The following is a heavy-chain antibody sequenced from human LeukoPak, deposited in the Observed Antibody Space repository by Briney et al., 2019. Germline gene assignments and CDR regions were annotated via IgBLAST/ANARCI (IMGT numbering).Heavy chain of an antibody. CDR3: ARGVYRSGWYFDY. V-gene: IGHV3-66*01. J-gene: IGHJ4*02. CDR2: ISSGGST. Sequence: GGSLRLSCAASGFTVSDNYMTWVRQAPGKGLQWVSVISSGGSTYYADSVKGRFTISRDNSNNTLFLQMNRLRAEDTAVYYCARGVYRSGWYFDYWGQGTLVTVSS. CDR1: GFTVSDNY. D-gene: IGHD6-19*01.